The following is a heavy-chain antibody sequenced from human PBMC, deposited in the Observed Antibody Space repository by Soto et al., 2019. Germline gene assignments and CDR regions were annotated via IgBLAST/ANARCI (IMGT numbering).Heavy chain of an antibody. CDR2: IYYSGST. CDR1: GGSINSGGYY. D-gene: IGHD1-26*01. Sequence: QVQLQESGPGLVKPSQTLSLTCTVSGGSINSGGYYWSWIRQLPGKGLEWIGYIYYSGSTYYNPSLNRRVTFSVDTSKNQFALTLSSVTAADTAVYYCARGERGSYNFYCYAMDVWGQGTTVTVSS. J-gene: IGHJ6*02. CDR3: ARGERGSYNFYCYAMDV. V-gene: IGHV4-31*03.